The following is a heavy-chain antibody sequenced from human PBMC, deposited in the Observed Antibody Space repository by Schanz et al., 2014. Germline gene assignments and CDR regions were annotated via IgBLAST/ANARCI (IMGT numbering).Heavy chain of an antibody. CDR3: AKEDRNHNSDYVY. Sequence: EVQLVESGGDFVQPGGSLRLSCEVSGFTFSDYSMTWVRQPPGKGLEWVSYISGNSIFTYNAKSVRGRFTISRDNAKNSLYLQMNSLRPEDTAVYYCAKEDRNHNSDYVYWGQGTVVTVSS. D-gene: IGHD5-12*01. V-gene: IGHV3-48*01. CDR1: GFTFSDYS. CDR2: ISGNSIFT. J-gene: IGHJ3*01.